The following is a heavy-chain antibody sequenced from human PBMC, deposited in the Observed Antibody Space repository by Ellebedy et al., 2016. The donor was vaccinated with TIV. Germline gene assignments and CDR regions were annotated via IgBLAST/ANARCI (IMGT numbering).Heavy chain of an antibody. CDR2: LSWNSNKI. CDR1: GFTFDDYA. Sequence: SLKIYCAASGFTFDDYAMHWVRQAPGKGLEWVSTLSWNSNKIEYADSLKGRFTISRDNAQNSLSLQMNSLRPEDTALYYCVKDLYSRPADALDPWGQGTMVTVSS. J-gene: IGHJ3*01. D-gene: IGHD6-13*01. CDR3: VKDLYSRPADALDP. V-gene: IGHV3-9*01.